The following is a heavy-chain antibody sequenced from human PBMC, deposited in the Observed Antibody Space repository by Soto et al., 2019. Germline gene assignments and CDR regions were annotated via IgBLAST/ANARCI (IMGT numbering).Heavy chain of an antibody. CDR3: VRAAGTMIVVVIGETNPHGARVN. D-gene: IGHD3-22*01. CDR2: IYHSGST. Sequence: QVQLQESGPGLVKPSGTLSLTCAVSGGSITSSNWWSWVRQPPGKGLEWIGEIYHSGSTNYNPSLKSRVTISVDKAKNQFSLRLTSVTAADTAVYYCVRAAGTMIVVVIGETNPHGARVNWGQGTLVTVSS. J-gene: IGHJ4*02. V-gene: IGHV4-4*02. CDR1: GGSITSSNW.